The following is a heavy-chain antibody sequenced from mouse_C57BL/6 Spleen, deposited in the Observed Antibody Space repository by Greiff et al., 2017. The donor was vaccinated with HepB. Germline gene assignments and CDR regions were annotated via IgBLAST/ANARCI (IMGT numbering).Heavy chain of an antibody. CDR3: ARGDYDGFAY. V-gene: IGHV14-3*01. CDR2: IDPANGNT. CDR1: GFNFKNSY. J-gene: IGHJ3*01. D-gene: IGHD2-4*01. Sequence: EVQLQQSVAELVRPGASVKLSCTASGFNFKNSYMHWVKQRPEQGLEWIGRIDPANGNTNYALKFQGKATLTADTSSNTAYLQLSSLTSEDTAVYYYARGDYDGFAYWGQGTPVTVSA.